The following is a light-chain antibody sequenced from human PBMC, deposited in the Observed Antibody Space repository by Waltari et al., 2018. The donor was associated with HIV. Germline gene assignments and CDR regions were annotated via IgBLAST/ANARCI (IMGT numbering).Light chain of an antibody. CDR2: DVS. V-gene: IGLV2-11*01. Sequence: QSALTQPRSVSGSPGPSVTISCPGTSSDVGGYNYVPWYQQHPGKAPKVIIYDVSKWPSGVPDRFSGSKSGNTASLTISGLQAEDEADYYCCSYAGSYSFLFGGGTHLTVL. CDR3: CSYAGSYSFL. J-gene: IGLJ3*02. CDR1: SSDVGGYNY.